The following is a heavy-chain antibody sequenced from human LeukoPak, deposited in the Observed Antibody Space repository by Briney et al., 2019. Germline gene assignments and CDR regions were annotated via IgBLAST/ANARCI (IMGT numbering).Heavy chain of an antibody. Sequence: PGLSLRLSCAASVFSFSNYGMSWVRQAPGKGLAWVSSITGSGGSTRVDSVNDRFTISRDNSKNTLYLQMNGLRDDYTAVYFCAKNLLGSETFSSHFDLWGRGPLVTVSS. CDR3: AKNLLGSETFSSHFDL. J-gene: IGHJ2*01. CDR2: ITGSGGST. V-gene: IGHV3-23*01. D-gene: IGHD1-26*01. CDR1: VFSFSNYG.